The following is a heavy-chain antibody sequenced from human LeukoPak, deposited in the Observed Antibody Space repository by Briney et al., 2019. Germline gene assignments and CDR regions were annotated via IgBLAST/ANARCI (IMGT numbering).Heavy chain of an antibody. Sequence: GGSLRLSCAASGISFSNYSMNWVRQAPGKGLEWVSLISSSSRFIYYGDSVKGRFTISRDNAKNSLYLQMNSLRAEDTAVYYCARDSEDYYDSSGYSAFDYWGQGTLVTVSS. CDR2: ISSSSRFI. CDR1: GISFSNYS. D-gene: IGHD3-22*01. V-gene: IGHV3-21*01. J-gene: IGHJ4*02. CDR3: ARDSEDYYDSSGYSAFDY.